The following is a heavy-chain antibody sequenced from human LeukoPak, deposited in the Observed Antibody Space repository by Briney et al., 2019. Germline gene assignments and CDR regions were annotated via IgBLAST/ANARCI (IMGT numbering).Heavy chain of an antibody. V-gene: IGHV1-69*04. CDR1: GGTFSSYA. D-gene: IGHD4-17*01. J-gene: IGHJ3*02. CDR3: ASSTVTRAFDI. CDR2: IIPILGIA. Sequence: SVKVSCKASGGTFSSYAISWVRQAPGQGLEWMGRIIPILGIANYAQKFQGRVTITADKSTSTAYMELSSLRSEDTAVYYCASSTVTRAFDIWGQGTMVTVSS.